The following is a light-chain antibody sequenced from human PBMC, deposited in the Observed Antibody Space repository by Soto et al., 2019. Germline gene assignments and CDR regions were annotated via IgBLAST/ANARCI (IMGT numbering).Light chain of an antibody. CDR2: AAS. Sequence: EIVMTQSPATLSVSPGERATLSCRASQSVSSSYLVWHQQKPGQAPRLLIYAASRRATGIPDRFSGSGSGTDFTLTISRLEPEDFAVYYCQLYGISPQFGQGTRLEIK. J-gene: IGKJ5*01. CDR3: QLYGISPQ. CDR1: QSVSSSY. V-gene: IGKV3-20*01.